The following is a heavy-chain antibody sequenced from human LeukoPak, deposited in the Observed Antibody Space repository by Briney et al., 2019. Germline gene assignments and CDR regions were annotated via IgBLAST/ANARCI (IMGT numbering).Heavy chain of an antibody. CDR2: ISSSSSTI. CDR3: ARVGAVRFLDWLHAFDI. Sequence: GGSLRLSCAASGFTFSSYSMNWFRQAPGKGLEWVSYISSSSSTIYYADTVKGRFTISRDNAKNSLYLQMNSLRAEDTAVYYCARVGAVRFLDWLHAFDIWGQGTMVTVSS. V-gene: IGHV3-48*01. D-gene: IGHD3-3*01. J-gene: IGHJ3*02. CDR1: GFTFSSYS.